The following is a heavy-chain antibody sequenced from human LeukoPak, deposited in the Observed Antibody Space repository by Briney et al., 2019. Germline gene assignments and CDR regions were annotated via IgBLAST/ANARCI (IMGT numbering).Heavy chain of an antibody. J-gene: IGHJ4*02. Sequence: PGGSLRLSCAASGFTFSSYAMHWVRQAPGKGLEWVAVISYDGSNKYYADSVKGRFTISRDNSKNTLYLQMNSLRAEDTAVYYCAKEGPAAMYYFDNWGQGTLVTVSS. CDR1: GFTFSSYA. D-gene: IGHD2-2*01. V-gene: IGHV3-30-3*01. CDR2: ISYDGSNK. CDR3: AKEGPAAMYYFDN.